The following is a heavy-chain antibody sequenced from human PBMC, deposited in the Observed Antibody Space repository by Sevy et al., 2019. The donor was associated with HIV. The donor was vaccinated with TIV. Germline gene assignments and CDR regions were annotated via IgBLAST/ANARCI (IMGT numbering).Heavy chain of an antibody. CDR1: GGSISSYY. V-gene: IGHV4-59*01. CDR3: ARDPIAVAPYFDN. J-gene: IGHJ4*02. Sequence: SETLSLTCSVSGGSISSYYCSWIRQSPGKGLEWIGYVYYSGNTNYNPSLKSRVPISIDTSKNQFSLKLRSVTAADTAVYYCARDPIAVAPYFDNWGQGTLVTVSS. CDR2: VYYSGNT. D-gene: IGHD6-19*01.